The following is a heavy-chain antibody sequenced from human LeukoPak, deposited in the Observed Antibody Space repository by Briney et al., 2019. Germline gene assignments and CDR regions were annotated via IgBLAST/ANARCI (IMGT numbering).Heavy chain of an antibody. J-gene: IGHJ4*02. CDR3: AKAYNWQASTFYYFDY. V-gene: IGHV1-3*01. D-gene: IGHD2/OR15-2a*01. CDR1: GYTFTSYA. CDR2: INAGNGNT. Sequence: ASVKVSCKASGYTFTSYAIHWVRQAPGQRLEWMGWINAGNGNTEYSQKFQGRVTITRDTSASAAYMEVSSLRSEDTAVYYCAKAYNWQASTFYYFDYWGQGTLVTVSS.